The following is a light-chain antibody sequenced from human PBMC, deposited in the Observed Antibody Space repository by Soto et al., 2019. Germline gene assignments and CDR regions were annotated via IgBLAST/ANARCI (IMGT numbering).Light chain of an antibody. CDR1: SSDGGGYNY. V-gene: IGLV2-14*01. Sequence: QSVLTQPASVSGSPGQSITISCTGTSSDGGGYNYVSWYQQHPGNAPKLMICDVSNRPSGVSNRFSGSQPGNTASLTISGLQAEDAADYYCSSYTSSSTLEGVFGTGTKVTVL. J-gene: IGLJ1*01. CDR2: DVS. CDR3: SSYTSSSTLEGV.